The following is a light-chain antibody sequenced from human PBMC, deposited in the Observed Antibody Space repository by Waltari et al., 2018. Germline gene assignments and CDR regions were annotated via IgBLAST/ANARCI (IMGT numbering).Light chain of an antibody. CDR3: QQRSNWL. CDR2: DAS. Sequence: EIVLTQSPATLSLSPGERATLSCRARKSVSSNLAWYQQKPGQAPRLLSYDASNRATGIPARFSGSGSGTDFTLTISSLEPEDFAVYYCQQRSNWLFGQGTKLEIK. CDR1: KSVSSN. J-gene: IGKJ2*01. V-gene: IGKV3-11*01.